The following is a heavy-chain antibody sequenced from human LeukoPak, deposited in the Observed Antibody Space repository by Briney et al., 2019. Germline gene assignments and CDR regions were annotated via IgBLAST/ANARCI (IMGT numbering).Heavy chain of an antibody. CDR1: GFTFSSYW. Sequence: PGGSLRLSCAASGFTFSSYWVHWVRQAPGKGLVWASRINSDGTSKTYADSVKGRFTISRDNAKNSLYLQMNSLRAEDTAVYYCARGPRSDGSGPSYFDYWGQGPLVTVSS. CDR3: ARGPRSDGSGPSYFDY. D-gene: IGHD6-19*01. J-gene: IGHJ4*02. CDR2: INSDGTSK. V-gene: IGHV3-74*01.